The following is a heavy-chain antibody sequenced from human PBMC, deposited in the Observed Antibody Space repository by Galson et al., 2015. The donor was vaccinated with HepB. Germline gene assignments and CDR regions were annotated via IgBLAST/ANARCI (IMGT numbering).Heavy chain of an antibody. V-gene: IGHV3-30-3*01. D-gene: IGHD6-19*01. J-gene: IGHJ3*02. CDR3: ARARGGSSDAAFDI. CDR1: GFTFSSYA. Sequence: SLRLSCAASGFTFSSYAMHWVRQAPGKGLEWVAVISYDGSNKYYADSVKGRFTISRDNSKNTLYLQMNSLRAEDTAVYYCARARGGSSDAAFDIWGQGTMVTVSS. CDR2: ISYDGSNK.